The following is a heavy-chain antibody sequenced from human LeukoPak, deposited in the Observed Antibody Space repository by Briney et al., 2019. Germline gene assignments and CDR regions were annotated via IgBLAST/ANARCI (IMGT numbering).Heavy chain of an antibody. Sequence: ASVKASCKASGYTFTSYDINWVRQATGQGLEWMGWMNPNSGNTGYAQKFQGRVTMTRNTSISTAYMELSSLRSEDTAVYYCASSKATNDAFDIWGQGTMVTVSS. V-gene: IGHV1-8*01. CDR3: ASSKATNDAFDI. J-gene: IGHJ3*02. CDR1: GYTFTSYD. CDR2: MNPNSGNT. D-gene: IGHD5-12*01.